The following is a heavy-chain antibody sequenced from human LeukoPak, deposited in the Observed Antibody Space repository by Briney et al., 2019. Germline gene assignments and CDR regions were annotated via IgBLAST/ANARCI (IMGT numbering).Heavy chain of an antibody. CDR2: INHSGST. J-gene: IGHJ4*02. V-gene: IGHV4-34*01. Sequence: SETLSLTCAVYGGSFSGYYWSWIRQPPGKGLEWIGEINHSGSTNYNPSLKSRVTISVDTSKNQFSLKLSSVTAADTAVYYCVRDEYSYGSRTHPYFFVYWGQGTLVTVSS. D-gene: IGHD5-18*01. CDR3: VRDEYSYGSRTHPYFFVY. CDR1: GGSFSGYY.